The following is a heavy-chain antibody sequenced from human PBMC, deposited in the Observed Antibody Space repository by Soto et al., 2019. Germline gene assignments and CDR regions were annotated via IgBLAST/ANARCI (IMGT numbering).Heavy chain of an antibody. Sequence: QVQLVESGGGVVQPGRSLRLSCAASGFTFSSYAMHWARQAPGKGLEWVAVISYDGSNKYYADSVKGRFTISRDNSKNTLYLQMNSLRAEDTAVYYCARDWGQWLAHTYYYYYGMDVWGQGTTVTVSS. D-gene: IGHD6-19*01. V-gene: IGHV3-30-3*01. J-gene: IGHJ6*02. CDR2: ISYDGSNK. CDR3: ARDWGQWLAHTYYYYYGMDV. CDR1: GFTFSSYA.